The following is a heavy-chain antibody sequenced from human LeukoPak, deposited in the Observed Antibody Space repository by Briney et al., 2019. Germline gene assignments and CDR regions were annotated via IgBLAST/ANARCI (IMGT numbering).Heavy chain of an antibody. CDR1: GFTFSSYW. CDR3: ARFSRDGYNYDY. Sequence: SGGSLRLSCAASGFTFSSYWMQWVRQAPGKGLVWVSRINSDGSSTSYADSVKGRFTISRDNAKNTLYLQMNSLRAEDTAVYYCARFSRDGYNYDYWGQGTLVTVSS. D-gene: IGHD5-12*01. CDR2: INSDGSST. J-gene: IGHJ4*02. V-gene: IGHV3-74*01.